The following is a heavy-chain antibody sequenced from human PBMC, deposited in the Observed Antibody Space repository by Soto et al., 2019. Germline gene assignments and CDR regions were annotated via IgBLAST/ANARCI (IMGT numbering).Heavy chain of an antibody. Sequence: GSLRLSCAASGFTFSSYAMHWVRQAPGKGLEWVAVISYDGSNKYDADSVKGRFTISRDNSKNTLYLQMNSLRAEDTAVYYCARDPTVTTLAYWGQGTLVTVSS. CDR1: GFTFSSYA. J-gene: IGHJ4*02. D-gene: IGHD4-4*01. CDR2: ISYDGSNK. CDR3: ARDPTVTTLAY. V-gene: IGHV3-30*14.